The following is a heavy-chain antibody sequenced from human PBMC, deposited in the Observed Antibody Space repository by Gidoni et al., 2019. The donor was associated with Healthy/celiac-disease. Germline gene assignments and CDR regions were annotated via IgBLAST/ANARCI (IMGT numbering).Heavy chain of an antibody. J-gene: IGHJ5*02. CDR1: GGSIRSSSYY. CDR2: IYYSGST. D-gene: IGHD3-22*01. V-gene: IGHV4-39*01. CDR3: ARQDVDYYDSSGLEPSGWFDP. Sequence: QLQLQESGPGLVQPSETLSLTCTVSGGSIRSSSYYWGWIRQPPGKGLEWIGSIYYSGSTYYNPSLKSRGTISVDTSKNQFSLKLSSVTAADTAVYYCARQDVDYYDSSGLEPSGWFDPWGQGTLVTVSS.